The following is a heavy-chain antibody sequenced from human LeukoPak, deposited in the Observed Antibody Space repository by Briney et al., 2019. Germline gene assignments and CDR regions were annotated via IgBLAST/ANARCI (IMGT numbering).Heavy chain of an antibody. V-gene: IGHV6-1*01. Sequence: SQTLSLTCAISGDSVSSNSAAWNWIRQSPSRGLEWLGRTYYRSKWYNDYAVSVKSRITINSDTSKNQFSLQLNSVTPEDAAVYYCARASESGWSYIDYYYYYMDVWGKGTTVTVSS. J-gene: IGHJ6*03. D-gene: IGHD6-19*01. CDR3: ARASESGWSYIDYYYYYMDV. CDR2: TYYRSKWYN. CDR1: GDSVSSNSAA.